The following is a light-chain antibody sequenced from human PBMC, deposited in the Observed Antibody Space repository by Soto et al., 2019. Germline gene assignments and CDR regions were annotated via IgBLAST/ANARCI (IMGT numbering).Light chain of an antibody. V-gene: IGLV2-23*01. Sequence: QSALTQPASVSGSPGQWITISCTGTSSTVGGFTVVSWYQQHPGEAPKVIIYEGIKRPAGVSNRFSGSNSCSTASLTISGLYAEDEADYYCCSYVGATTYVFGTGTKLTVL. J-gene: IGLJ1*01. CDR1: SSTVGGFTV. CDR2: EGI. CDR3: CSYVGATTYV.